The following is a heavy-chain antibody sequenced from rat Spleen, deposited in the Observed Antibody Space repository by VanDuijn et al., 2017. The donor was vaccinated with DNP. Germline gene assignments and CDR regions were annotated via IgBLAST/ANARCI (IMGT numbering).Heavy chain of an antibody. CDR3: ARFDGYNYLYLMDA. D-gene: IGHD4-1*01. Sequence: EVQLVESGGGLVQPGRSLKLSCIVSGFTFNNYWMTWIRQVPGKGLEWIASITSGDPHTYYPDSVKGRFTISRDNAQKTLYLQMNSLRSEDTATYYCARFDGYNYLYLMDAWGQGTSVTVSS. V-gene: IGHV5-31*01. J-gene: IGHJ4*01. CDR1: GFTFNNYW. CDR2: ITSGDPHT.